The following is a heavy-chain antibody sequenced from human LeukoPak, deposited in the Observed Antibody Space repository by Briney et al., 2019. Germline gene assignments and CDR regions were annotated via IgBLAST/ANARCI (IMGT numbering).Heavy chain of an antibody. Sequence: PSETLSLTCSVSGGSISSSSYYWGWIRQPPGKGLEWIGSIYYSGRTYYNPSLKSRVTISLDTSKNQLSLKLSSVTAADTAVYYCASTERCSTTCPLDYWGQGTLVTVSS. J-gene: IGHJ4*02. V-gene: IGHV4-39*07. CDR1: GGSISSSSYY. CDR2: IYYSGRT. D-gene: IGHD2-2*01. CDR3: ASTERCSTTCPLDY.